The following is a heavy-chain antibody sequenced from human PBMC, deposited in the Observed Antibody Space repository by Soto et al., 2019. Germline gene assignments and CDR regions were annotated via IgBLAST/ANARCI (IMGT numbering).Heavy chain of an antibody. J-gene: IGHJ6*03. Sequence: QVLLQQWGAGLLEPSETLSLTCAVYGGSLSGYYWSWIRQPPGKGLEWIGEINHSGSTAYNPSLRSRLTISVDTAKNQFSLKLSSVTAAGTAVYYCARGALYATGTTGVPIYYYYYYMDVWDKGTTVIVSS. CDR2: INHSGST. D-gene: IGHD1-1*01. CDR1: GGSLSGYY. V-gene: IGHV4-34*01. CDR3: ARGALYATGTTGVPIYYYYYYMDV.